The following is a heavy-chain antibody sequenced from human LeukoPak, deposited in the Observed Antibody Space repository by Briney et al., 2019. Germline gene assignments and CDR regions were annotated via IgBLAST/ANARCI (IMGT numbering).Heavy chain of an antibody. J-gene: IGHJ4*02. Sequence: GASVKVSCKTSGYNFTDYYMHWVRQAPGHGLEWMGIMNPSGDTTTYAEKFQGRVTMTRDTSTSTVYMELSSLRSEDTAVYYCARGGALRYFEWFSAYWGQGPLVTVSS. V-gene: IGHV1-46*01. CDR1: GYNFTDYY. CDR2: MNPSGDTT. D-gene: IGHD3-9*01. CDR3: ARGGALRYFEWFSAY.